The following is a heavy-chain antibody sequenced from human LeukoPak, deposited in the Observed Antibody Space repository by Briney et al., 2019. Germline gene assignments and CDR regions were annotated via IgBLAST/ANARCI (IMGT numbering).Heavy chain of an antibody. D-gene: IGHD3-3*01. Sequence: PGRSLRLSCAASGFTFSSYGMHWVRQAPGKGLELVAVISYDGSNKYYADSVKGRFTISRDNSKNTLYLQMNSLRAEDTAVYYCAKDIPIFGVTDYGMDVWGQGTTVTVSS. CDR3: AKDIPIFGVTDYGMDV. CDR1: GFTFSSYG. J-gene: IGHJ6*02. CDR2: ISYDGSNK. V-gene: IGHV3-30*18.